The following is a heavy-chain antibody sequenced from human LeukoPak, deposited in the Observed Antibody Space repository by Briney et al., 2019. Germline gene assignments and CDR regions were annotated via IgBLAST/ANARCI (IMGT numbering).Heavy chain of an antibody. V-gene: IGHV4-34*01. J-gene: IGHJ6*03. CDR2: IIHSGST. Sequence: SETLSLTCAVYGGSFSGYYWSWIRQPPGKGLEWIGEIIHSGSTNYNPSLKSRLTISLDTSKNQFSLNLSSVTAADTAVYYCARGQIESRISTVRGVIHTARYYYYSMDVWGKGTTVTVSS. CDR1: GGSFSGYY. CDR3: ARGQIESRISTVRGVIHTARYYYYSMDV. D-gene: IGHD3-10*01.